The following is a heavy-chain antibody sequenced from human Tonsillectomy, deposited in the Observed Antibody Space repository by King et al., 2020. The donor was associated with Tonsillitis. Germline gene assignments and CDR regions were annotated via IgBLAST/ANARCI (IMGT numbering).Heavy chain of an antibody. V-gene: IGHV1-8*01. CDR1: GYTFTTYD. J-gene: IGHJ3*01. Sequence: QLVQSGAEVKKPGASVKVSCKASGYTFTTYDINWVRQATGQGLEWMGWMNPNSGNTGYAQKFQGRVTMTRNTSISTAYMELSGLRAEDTAVYYCARGFGYYYNSNGFAPSQVPFWGQGTMVTVSS. CDR3: ARGFGYYYNSNGFAPSQVPF. D-gene: IGHD3-22*01. CDR2: MNPNSGNT.